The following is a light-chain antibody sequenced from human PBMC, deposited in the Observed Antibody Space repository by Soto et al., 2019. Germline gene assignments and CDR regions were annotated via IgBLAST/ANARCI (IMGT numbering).Light chain of an antibody. CDR1: SSDVGGYNH. CDR2: DVI. V-gene: IGLV2-8*01. CDR3: SSYAGSNSLI. J-gene: IGLJ1*01. Sequence: QSALPQPPSASGALGQSVTISCTGTSSDVGGYNHVSWYQQHPGKAPKLLIYDVIHRPSGVPDRFSGSKSGNTASLTVSGLQADDEVDYYCSSYAGSNSLIFGTGTKLTVL.